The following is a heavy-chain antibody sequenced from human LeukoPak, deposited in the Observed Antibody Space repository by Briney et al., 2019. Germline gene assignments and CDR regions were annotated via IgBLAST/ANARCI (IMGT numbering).Heavy chain of an antibody. J-gene: IGHJ4*02. V-gene: IGHV3-23*01. CDR2: ISGNGGSS. D-gene: IGHD3-9*01. Sequence: GGSLRLSCAASGFTFSSYAMSWVRQAPGKGLEWVSAISGNGGSSYYADSVKARFTISRDNSENTLFLQMNSLRAEDTAVYYCAKGLYDILTGLDYWGQGTLVTVSS. CDR1: GFTFSSYA. CDR3: AKGLYDILTGLDY.